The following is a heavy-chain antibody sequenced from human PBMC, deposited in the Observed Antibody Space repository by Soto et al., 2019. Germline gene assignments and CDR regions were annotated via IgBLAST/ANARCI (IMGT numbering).Heavy chain of an antibody. V-gene: IGHV3-30*18. J-gene: IGHJ4*02. CDR1: GFTFSSYG. Sequence: QVQLVESGGGVVQPGRSPRLSCAASGFTFSSYGMHWVRQAPGKGLERGAVISYDASNKHYEDSVKGRFTISRDNSENALHLQMNGLRAEDTAVYYCAKDQGPRYYDFWSGLYYFDYWGQGTLVTVSS. D-gene: IGHD3-3*01. CDR3: AKDQGPRYYDFWSGLYYFDY. CDR2: ISYDASNK.